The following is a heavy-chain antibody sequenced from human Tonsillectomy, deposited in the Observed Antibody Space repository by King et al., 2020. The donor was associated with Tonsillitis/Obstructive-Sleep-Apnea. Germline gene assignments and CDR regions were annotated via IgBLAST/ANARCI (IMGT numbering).Heavy chain of an antibody. J-gene: IGHJ4*02. Sequence: VQLVQSGGGLIQPGGSLRLSCAASGFTVSSKHMNWVRQAPGKGLEWVSLIYGADGTYYADSVRGRFTISRDNSKNLVYLQMNSLRAEDTAVYYCAGSNWNYGFFDYWGQGTPVTVSS. V-gene: IGHV3-53*01. CDR3: AGSNWNYGFFDY. CDR2: IYGADGT. D-gene: IGHD1-7*01. CDR1: GFTVSSKH.